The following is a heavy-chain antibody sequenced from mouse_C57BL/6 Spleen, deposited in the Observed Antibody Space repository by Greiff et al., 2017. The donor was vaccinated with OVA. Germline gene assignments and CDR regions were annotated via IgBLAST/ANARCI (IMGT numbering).Heavy chain of an antibody. J-gene: IGHJ3*01. D-gene: IGHD2-4*01. V-gene: IGHV1-61*01. Sequence: QVQLQQSGAELVRPGSSVKLSCKASGYTFTSYWMDWVKQRPGQGLEWIGNIYPSDSETHYNQKFKDKATLTVDKSSSTAYMQLSSLTSEDSAVYYCARRYYDYGLAYWGQGTLVTVSA. CDR1: GYTFTSYW. CDR3: ARRYYDYGLAY. CDR2: IYPSDSET.